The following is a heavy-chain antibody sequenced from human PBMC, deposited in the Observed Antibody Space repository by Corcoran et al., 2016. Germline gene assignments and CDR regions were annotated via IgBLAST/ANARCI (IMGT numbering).Heavy chain of an antibody. Sequence: QVQLQESGPGLVKPSETLSLTCTVSGGSISSYNWNWIRQPPGKGLEWIGYIYYSGSTNYNPSLKSRVTISVDTSKNQFSLKLSSVTAADTAVYYCARDLDGSGRYFDYWGQGTLVTVSS. J-gene: IGHJ4*02. D-gene: IGHD3-10*01. V-gene: IGHV4-59*01. CDR2: IYYSGST. CDR3: ARDLDGSGRYFDY. CDR1: GGSISSYN.